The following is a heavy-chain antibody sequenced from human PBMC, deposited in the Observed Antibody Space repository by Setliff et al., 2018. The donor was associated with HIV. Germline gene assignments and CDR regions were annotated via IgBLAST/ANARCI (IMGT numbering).Heavy chain of an antibody. CDR1: GSGYSTFD. V-gene: IGHV3-33*06. J-gene: IGHJ3*01. CDR2: VSPDGYEK. Sequence: PGGSLRLSCAAFGSGYSTFDTDWVRQTPTKGLEWVADVSPDGYEKRYADFVKGRFTVSRDNSKNILFLQMDSLGVEDTGIYYCAKPTSGTYPRAFDLWGRGTVVTVS. CDR3: AKPTSGTYPRAFDL. D-gene: IGHD1-26*01.